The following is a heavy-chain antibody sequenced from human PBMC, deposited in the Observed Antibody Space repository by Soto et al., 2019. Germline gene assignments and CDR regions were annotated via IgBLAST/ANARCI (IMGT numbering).Heavy chain of an antibody. J-gene: IGHJ5*02. D-gene: IGHD6-19*01. CDR2: ISYDGSNK. CDR3: AKSLVLAVAGTAPLYNWFDP. V-gene: IGHV3-30*18. Sequence: QVQLVESGGGVVQPGRSLRLSCAASGFTFSSYGMHWVRQAPGKGLEWVAVISYDGSNKYYADSVKGRFTISRDNSKNPLYLQMNSLRAEDTAVYYCAKSLVLAVAGTAPLYNWFDPWGQGTLVTVSS. CDR1: GFTFSSYG.